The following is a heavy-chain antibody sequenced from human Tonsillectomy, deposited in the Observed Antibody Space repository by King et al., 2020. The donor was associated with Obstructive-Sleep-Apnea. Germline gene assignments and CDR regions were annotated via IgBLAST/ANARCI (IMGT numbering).Heavy chain of an antibody. D-gene: IGHD3-22*01. J-gene: IGHJ4*02. CDR2: IFSNDEK. CDR1: VFSLSNTRVG. V-gene: IGHV2-26*01. Sequence: TLKESGPVLVKPTETLTLTCTVSVFSLSNTRVGVSWIRQPPGKALEWLAHIFSNDEKSYNTSLRSRLTISKDTSKSQVVLSMTNMDPVDTATYYCVRMRYYYDSSGYYTYYFDYWGQGTLATVSS. CDR3: VRMRYYYDSSGYYTYYFDY.